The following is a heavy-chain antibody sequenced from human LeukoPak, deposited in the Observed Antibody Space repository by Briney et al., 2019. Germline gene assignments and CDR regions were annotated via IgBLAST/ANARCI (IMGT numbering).Heavy chain of an antibody. D-gene: IGHD6-13*01. V-gene: IGHV3-7*01. J-gene: IGHJ4*02. Sequence: GGSLRLSCAASGFTISGYWMSWVRQAPGKGLEWVANIKEDGSEKYYVDSVKGRFTISRDNARNSLYLQMDSLRAEDTAVYYCASGRQLGYWGQGTLVTVSS. CDR1: GFTISGYW. CDR2: IKEDGSEK. CDR3: ASGRQLGY.